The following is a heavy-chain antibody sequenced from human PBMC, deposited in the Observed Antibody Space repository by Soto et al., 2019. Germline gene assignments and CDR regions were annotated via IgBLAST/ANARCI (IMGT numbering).Heavy chain of an antibody. CDR2: IRSKTYGGTT. V-gene: IGHV3-49*03. CDR1: GFTFGDYA. D-gene: IGHD2-2*03. J-gene: IGHJ6*02. CDR3: SRDGYCSRTSCPPSYYYDYYGLDV. Sequence: PGGSLRLSCTASGFTFGDYAMNWFRQAPGKGLEWVAFIRSKTYGGTTEYAASVKGRFTISRDDSKSIVYLQMNSLKTEDTAVYYCSRDGYCSRTSCPPSYYYDYYGLDVWGQGTTVTVSS.